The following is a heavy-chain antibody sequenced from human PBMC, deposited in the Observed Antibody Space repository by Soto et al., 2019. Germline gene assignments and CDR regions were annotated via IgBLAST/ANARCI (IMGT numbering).Heavy chain of an antibody. CDR3: ARGHATYYYGMDV. Sequence: GGSLRLSCAASGFTFSSYSMNWVRQAPGKGLEWVSYISSSSSTIYYADSVKGRFTISRDNAKNSLYLHMNSLRDEDTAVYYCARGHATYYYGMDVWGQGTTVTVSS. D-gene: IGHD1-26*01. V-gene: IGHV3-48*02. CDR2: ISSSSSTI. J-gene: IGHJ6*02. CDR1: GFTFSSYS.